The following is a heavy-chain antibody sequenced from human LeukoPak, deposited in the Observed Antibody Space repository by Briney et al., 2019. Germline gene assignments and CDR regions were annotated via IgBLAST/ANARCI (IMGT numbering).Heavy chain of an antibody. V-gene: IGHV4-59*01. Sequence: SETLSLTCTVSGGSISSYYWSWIRQPPGKGLEWIGYIYYSGSTNYNPSLKSRVTISVDTSKNQFSLKLSSVTAADTAVYYCARGMLPAAMDGSMQQLYYYYYGMDVWGQGTTVTVSS. CDR2: IYYSGST. CDR3: ARGMLPAAMDGSMQQLYYYYYGMDV. CDR1: GGSISSYY. D-gene: IGHD2-2*01. J-gene: IGHJ6*02.